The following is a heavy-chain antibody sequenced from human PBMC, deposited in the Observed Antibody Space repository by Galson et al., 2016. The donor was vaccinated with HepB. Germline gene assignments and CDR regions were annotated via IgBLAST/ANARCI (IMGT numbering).Heavy chain of an antibody. CDR2: ISSKGTFK. J-gene: IGHJ4*02. CDR3: ARDPGTYGRYFDY. CDR1: GFTFSDYF. V-gene: IGHV3-11*06. D-gene: IGHD1-26*01. Sequence: SLRLSCAASGFTFSDYFMSWIRQVPGKGPEWLSYISSKGTFKDYTDSVKGRFTISRDNARNSLFLQLDRLRVDDTAVYFCARDPGTYGRYFDYWGQGTLVTVSS.